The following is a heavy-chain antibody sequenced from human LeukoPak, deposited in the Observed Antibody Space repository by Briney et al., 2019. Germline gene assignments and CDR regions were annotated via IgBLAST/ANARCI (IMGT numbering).Heavy chain of an antibody. J-gene: IGHJ6*03. CDR2: IYHSGST. CDR1: GGSLSSSNW. V-gene: IGHV4-4*02. CDR3: ARHGGRGGGGYYMDV. D-gene: IGHD3-16*01. Sequence: SGTLSLTCAVSGGSLSSSNWWSWVRQPPGKGREWVGEIYHSGSTNYNPSLKGQVTISVDTSNTQLSLKLSSVTAAATAVYYCARHGGRGGGGYYMDVWGKGTTVTISS.